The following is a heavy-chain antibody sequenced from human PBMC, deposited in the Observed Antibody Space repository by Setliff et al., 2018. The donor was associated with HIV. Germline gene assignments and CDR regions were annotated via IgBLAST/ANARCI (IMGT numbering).Heavy chain of an antibody. J-gene: IGHJ4*02. CDR3: ARVGSSTSLDY. CDR2: INGNTLYI. CDR1: GFPFSLYS. V-gene: IGHV3-21*06. Sequence: GGSLSLSCTASGFPFSLYSMNWVRQTPGKGLEWVSSINGNTLYISYAASVRRRFTISRDNAKNSLSLQMTSLRPEDTGVYYCARVGSSTSLDYWGQGILVTVSS. D-gene: IGHD2-2*01.